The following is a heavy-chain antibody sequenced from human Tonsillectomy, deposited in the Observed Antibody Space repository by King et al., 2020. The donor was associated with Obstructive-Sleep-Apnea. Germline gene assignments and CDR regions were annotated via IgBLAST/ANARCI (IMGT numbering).Heavy chain of an antibody. CDR3: AKDSPLGFGEXLTPFQL. V-gene: IGHV3-30*02. D-gene: IGHD3-10*01. CDR2: IRYDGSNK. Sequence: VQLVESGGGVVQPGMSLRLSCEASGFTFSSYGMHWVRQAPGKGLEWVAFIRYDGSNKYYADSVKGRFTISRDNSKNTLYLQMNSLRAEDTAVYNCAKDSPLGFGEXLTPFQLGGQGTLVTVSS. CDR1: GFTFSSYG. J-gene: IGHJ1*01.